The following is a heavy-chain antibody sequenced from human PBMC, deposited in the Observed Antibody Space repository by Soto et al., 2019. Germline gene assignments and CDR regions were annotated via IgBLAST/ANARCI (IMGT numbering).Heavy chain of an antibody. CDR2: IYPDTGGT. D-gene: IGHD2-2*01. CDR1: GYTFIAHF. V-gene: IGHV1-2*02. J-gene: IGHJ5*02. Sequence: QVQLVQSGAEVKKPGASVTVSCEASGYTFIAHFIHWVRLAPGQGLEWMGWIYPDTGGTNYAQKFRDRVTMTRDTSVSTAYMEVNGLKSDDTAVYYCVRAQSRQLLLAWFDAWGQGTLVTVSS. CDR3: VRAQSRQLLLAWFDA.